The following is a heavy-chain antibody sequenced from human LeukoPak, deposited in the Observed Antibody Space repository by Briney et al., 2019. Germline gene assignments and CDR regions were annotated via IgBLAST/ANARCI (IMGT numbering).Heavy chain of an antibody. J-gene: IGHJ4*02. D-gene: IGHD3-3*01. V-gene: IGHV4-30-2*01. CDR1: GGSISSGGYY. Sequence: PSETLSLTCTVSGGSISSGGYYWSWIRQPPGKGLEWIGYIYHSGSTYYNPSLKSRVTISVDRSKNQFSLKLSSVTAADTAVYYCARDPYDSSIDYWGQGTLVTVSS. CDR3: ARDPYDSSIDY. CDR2: IYHSGST.